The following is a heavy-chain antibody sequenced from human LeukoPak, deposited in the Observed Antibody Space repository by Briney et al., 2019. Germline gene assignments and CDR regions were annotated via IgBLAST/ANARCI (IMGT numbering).Heavy chain of an antibody. J-gene: IGHJ6*03. CDR1: GFTFSSYE. D-gene: IGHD1/OR15-1a*01. Sequence: PGGSLRLSCAASGFTFSSYEMNWVRQAPGKGLEWVSYISSSGSTIYYADSVKGRFTISRDTAKNTLFLQMNSLRAEDTAVYYCVRENFYVEQMLGFTYYYSYMDVWGKGTTVTISS. CDR2: ISSSGSTI. V-gene: IGHV3-48*03. CDR3: VRENFYVEQMLGFTYYYSYMDV.